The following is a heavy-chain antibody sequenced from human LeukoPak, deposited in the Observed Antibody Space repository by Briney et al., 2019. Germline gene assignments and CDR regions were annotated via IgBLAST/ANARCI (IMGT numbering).Heavy chain of an antibody. CDR2: IYSGGST. V-gene: IGHV3-53*05. J-gene: IGHJ4*02. Sequence: GGSLRLSCAASGFTVSSNYMSWVRQAPGKGLEWVSVIYSGGSTYYADSVKGRFTISRDNSKNTLYLQMNSLRAEDTAVYYCAREKSRGYSYGLDYWGQGTLVTVSS. D-gene: IGHD5-18*01. CDR1: GFTVSSNY. CDR3: AREKSRGYSYGLDY.